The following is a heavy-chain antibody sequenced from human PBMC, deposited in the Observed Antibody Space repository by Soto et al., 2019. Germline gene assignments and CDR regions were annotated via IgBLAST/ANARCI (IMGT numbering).Heavy chain of an antibody. Sequence: GGSLRLSCAASGFTFSSYSMNWVRQAPGKGLEWVSYISSSSSTIYYADSVKGRFTISRDNAKNSLYLQMNSLRDEDTAVYYCASGRAYSSSWYYNWFDPWGQGTLVTVSS. CDR2: ISSSSSTI. CDR1: GFTFSSYS. V-gene: IGHV3-48*02. J-gene: IGHJ5*02. CDR3: ASGRAYSSSWYYNWFDP. D-gene: IGHD6-13*01.